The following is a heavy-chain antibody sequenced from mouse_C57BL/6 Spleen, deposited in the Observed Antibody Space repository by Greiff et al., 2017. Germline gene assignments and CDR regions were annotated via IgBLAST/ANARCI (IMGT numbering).Heavy chain of an antibody. D-gene: IGHD2-3*01. CDR3: ARRGSMMVTGFAY. CDR1: GYTFTSYG. V-gene: IGHV1-9*01. J-gene: IGHJ3*01. CDR2: ILPGSGST. Sequence: QVQLQQSGAELARPGASVKLSCKASGYTFTSYGISWVKQRTGHGLEWIGEILPGSGSTNYNEKFKGKATFTADTSSNTAYMQLSSLTTEDSAIYYCARRGSMMVTGFAYWGQGTLVTVSA.